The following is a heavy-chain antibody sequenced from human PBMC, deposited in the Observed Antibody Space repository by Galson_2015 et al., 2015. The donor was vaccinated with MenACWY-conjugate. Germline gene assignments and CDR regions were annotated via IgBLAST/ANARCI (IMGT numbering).Heavy chain of an antibody. CDR3: AIEPTWVGGEYRLGFCSGANCYGGRH. CDR2: IVPFFGTR. Sequence: SVKVSCKASGATFSNYGISWVRQAPGQGLEWMGGIVPFFGTRNYAQKFQDRVTITADKSTNTAYMELSSLRSQDTAVYYCAIEPTWVGGEYRLGFCSGANCYGGRHWGQGTLVTVSS. D-gene: IGHD2-15*01. V-gene: IGHV1-69*06. CDR1: GATFSNYG. J-gene: IGHJ4*02.